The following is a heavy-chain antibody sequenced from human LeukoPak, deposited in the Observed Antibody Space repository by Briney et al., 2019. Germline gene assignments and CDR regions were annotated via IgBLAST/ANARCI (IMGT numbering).Heavy chain of an antibody. CDR3: ARVGMYYDFWSGYYRGFYFDY. J-gene: IGHJ4*02. CDR2: IKQDGGEK. V-gene: IGHV3-7*01. CDR1: GFTFSSYW. D-gene: IGHD3-3*01. Sequence: GGSLRLSCAASGFTFSSYWMSWVRQAPGKGLEWVANIKQDGGEKYYVDSVKGRFTISRDNAKNSLYLQMNSLRAEDTAVYYCARVGMYYDFWSGYYRGFYFDYWGQGTLVTVSS.